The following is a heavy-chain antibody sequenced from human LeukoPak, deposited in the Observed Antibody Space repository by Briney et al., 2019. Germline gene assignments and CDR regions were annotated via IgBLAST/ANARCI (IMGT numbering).Heavy chain of an antibody. CDR2: FDPEDGET. V-gene: IGHV1-24*01. CDR1: GDTLTEIS. J-gene: IGHJ3*02. D-gene: IGHD1-26*01. CDR3: ATVAGSYSAFDI. Sequence: GAPVKVSCKASGDTLTEISIHWVRQSPGKGLEWMGGFDPEDGETIYAQKFQGRITMTEDTSTDTAYVELSSLRSEDTAVYYCATVAGSYSAFDIWGQGTMVTVSS.